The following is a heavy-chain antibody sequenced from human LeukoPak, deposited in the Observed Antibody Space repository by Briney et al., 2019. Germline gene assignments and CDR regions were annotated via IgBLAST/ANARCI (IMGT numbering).Heavy chain of an antibody. CDR1: GYTFNTYG. V-gene: IGHV1-18*04. D-gene: IGHD6-13*01. CDR3: ARDRGSSWTVDAFDI. Sequence: GASVKVSCKASGYTFNTYGISWVRQAPGQGLEWMGWISPYNGDTHYAQKFQDRVAMTTDTSTSTAYMDLRSLRSDDTAVYYCARDRGSSWTVDAFDIWGQGTMVTVSS. J-gene: IGHJ3*02. CDR2: ISPYNGDT.